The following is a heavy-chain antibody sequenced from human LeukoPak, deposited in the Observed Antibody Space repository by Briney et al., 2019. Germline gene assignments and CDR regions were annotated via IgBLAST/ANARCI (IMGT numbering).Heavy chain of an antibody. D-gene: IGHD2-15*01. J-gene: IGHJ4*02. CDR3: AKDGLRVAATLYYFDY. CDR1: GFTFSSYA. V-gene: IGHV3-23*01. Sequence: GGSLRLSCAASGFTFSSYAMSWVRQAPGKGLEWVSAISGSGGSTYYADSVKGRFTISRDNSKNTLYLQMNSLRAEDTAVYYCAKDGLRVAATLYYFDYWSQGTLVTVSS. CDR2: ISGSGGST.